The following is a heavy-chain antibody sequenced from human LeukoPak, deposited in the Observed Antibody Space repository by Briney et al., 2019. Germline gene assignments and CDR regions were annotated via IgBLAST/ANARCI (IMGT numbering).Heavy chain of an antibody. CDR1: GYTFTSYD. CDR3: ARGGITMVRGAPKQFDP. J-gene: IGHJ5*02. Sequence: AASVKVSCKASGYTFTSYDINWVRQATGQGLEWMGWMNPNSGNTGYAQKFQGRVTMTRNTSISTAYMELSSLRSEDTPVYYCARGGITMVRGAPKQFDPWGQGTLVTVSS. D-gene: IGHD3-10*01. V-gene: IGHV1-8*01. CDR2: MNPNSGNT.